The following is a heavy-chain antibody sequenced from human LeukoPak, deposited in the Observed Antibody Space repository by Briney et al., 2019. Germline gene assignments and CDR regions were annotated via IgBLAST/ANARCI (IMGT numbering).Heavy chain of an antibody. CDR1: GVTFSSYR. Sequence: PGGSLRLSCAASGVTFSSYRMSWVRHAPGKGREWVANIKQDGSEKYYVDSVKGRFTISRDNAKNSLYLQMNTRRAKDTAVYYCARDWGNDFWSGYLNWGQGTLVTVSS. CDR3: ARDWGNDFWSGYLN. D-gene: IGHD3-3*01. V-gene: IGHV3-7*01. CDR2: IKQDGSEK. J-gene: IGHJ4*02.